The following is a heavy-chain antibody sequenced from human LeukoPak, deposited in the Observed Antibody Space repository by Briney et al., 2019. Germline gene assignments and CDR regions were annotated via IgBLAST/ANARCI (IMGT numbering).Heavy chain of an antibody. D-gene: IGHD6-13*01. CDR3: AKGYSSSWHDQGY. Sequence: QPGGSLRLSCAASGFTFSSFAMTWVRQAPGKGLEWVSGISGGGGSTYYADSVKGRFTISRDNSKNTLYLQMNSLRAEDTAVYYCAKGYSSSWHDQGYWGQGTLVTVSS. V-gene: IGHV3-23*01. J-gene: IGHJ4*02. CDR1: GFTFSSFA. CDR2: ISGGGGST.